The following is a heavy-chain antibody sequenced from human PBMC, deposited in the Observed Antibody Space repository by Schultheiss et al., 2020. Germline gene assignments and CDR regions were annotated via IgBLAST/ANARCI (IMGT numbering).Heavy chain of an antibody. CDR2: IYYSGST. Sequence: NWVRQAPGKGLEWIGYIYYSGSTYYNPSLKSRVTISVDTSKNQFSLKLSSVTAADTAVYYCARDLYAYGMDVWGQGTTVTVSS. D-gene: IGHD2-8*01. CDR3: ARDLYAYGMDV. J-gene: IGHJ6*02. V-gene: IGHV4-31*02.